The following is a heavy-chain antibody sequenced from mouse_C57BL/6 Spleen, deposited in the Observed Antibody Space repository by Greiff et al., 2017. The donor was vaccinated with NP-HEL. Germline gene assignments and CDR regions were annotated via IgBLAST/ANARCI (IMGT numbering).Heavy chain of an antibody. CDR3: VRGDYSNFYYAMDY. V-gene: IGHV10-1*01. CDR1: GFSFNTYA. D-gene: IGHD2-5*01. Sequence: EVQVVESGGGLVQPKGSLKLSCAASGFSFNTYAMNWVRQAPGKGLEWVARIRSKSNNYATYYADSVKDRFTISRDDSESMLYLQMNNLKTEDTAMYYCVRGDYSNFYYAMDYWGQGTSVTVSS. J-gene: IGHJ4*01. CDR2: IRSKSNNYAT.